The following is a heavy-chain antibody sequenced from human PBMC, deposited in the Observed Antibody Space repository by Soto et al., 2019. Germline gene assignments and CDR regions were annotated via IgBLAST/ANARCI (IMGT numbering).Heavy chain of an antibody. D-gene: IGHD3-10*01. CDR1: GFTFSGSA. CDR2: IRSKANSYAT. J-gene: IGHJ4*02. CDR3: TMGLLWFGAY. Sequence: EVQLVESGGGLVQPGGSLKLSCAASGFTFSGSAMHWVRQASGKGLEWVGRIRSKANSYATAYAASVKGRFPIYRDDSKNTAYLQMNSLKTEDTAVYYCTMGLLWFGAYWGQGTLVTVSS. V-gene: IGHV3-73*02.